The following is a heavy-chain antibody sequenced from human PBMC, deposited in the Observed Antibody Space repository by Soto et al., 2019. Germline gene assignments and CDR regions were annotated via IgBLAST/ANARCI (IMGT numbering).Heavy chain of an antibody. CDR2: ISYDGYLK. D-gene: IGHD3-10*01. Sequence: VGSLRLSCAASGFTFSTYGMQWVRQAPGKGLEWVAVISYDGYLKYYVDAVKGRFTVARDNSKNTLFLEMNSLRVEDTAVYFCAKDFKVSGSHYGTLNYYYGMDVWGQGTTVTVSS. CDR3: AKDFKVSGSHYGTLNYYYGMDV. J-gene: IGHJ6*02. CDR1: GFTFSTYG. V-gene: IGHV3-30*18.